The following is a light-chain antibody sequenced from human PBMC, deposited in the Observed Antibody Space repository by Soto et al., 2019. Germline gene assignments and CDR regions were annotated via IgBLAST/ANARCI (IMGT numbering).Light chain of an antibody. V-gene: IGKV3D-15*01. CDR2: GAS. CDR1: QSVSSN. J-gene: IGKJ1*01. CDR3: QQYFEWPPMT. Sequence: EIVLTQSPGTLSLSQGERATLSCRASQSVSSNFLAWYQQKPGQAPRVFIYGASTRATGIPDRFRGSGSGTEFTLTISSLRSEHSAIYYCQQYFEWPPMTFGQGTKVDIK.